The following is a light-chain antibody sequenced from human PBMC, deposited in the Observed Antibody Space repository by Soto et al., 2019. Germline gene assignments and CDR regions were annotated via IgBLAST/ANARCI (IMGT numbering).Light chain of an antibody. CDR3: QQRSDCRGFT. CDR1: QSITNY. Sequence: EILLTQSPATLSLSPGERATLSCRASQSITNYLAWYQQKPGQAPRLLISDASNRATGVPARFSRSGSVTDFTLTISSLEPEDLAVYYCQQRSDCRGFTFGGGTNVEI. V-gene: IGKV3-11*01. J-gene: IGKJ4*01. CDR2: DAS.